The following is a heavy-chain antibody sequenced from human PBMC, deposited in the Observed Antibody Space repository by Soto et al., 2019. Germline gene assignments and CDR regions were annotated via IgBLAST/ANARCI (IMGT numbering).Heavy chain of an antibody. D-gene: IGHD3-22*01. CDR2: TYYRSKWYN. CDR1: GDSVSSNSAA. V-gene: IGHV6-1*01. CDR3: ARTAYYDSSGRFDP. J-gene: IGHJ5*02. Sequence: SQTLSLTCVISGDSVSSNSAAWNWIRQSPSRGLEWLGRTYYRSKWYNDYAVSVKSRITINPDTSKNQFSLQLNSVTPEDTAVYYCARTAYYDSSGRFDPWGQGTLVTVSS.